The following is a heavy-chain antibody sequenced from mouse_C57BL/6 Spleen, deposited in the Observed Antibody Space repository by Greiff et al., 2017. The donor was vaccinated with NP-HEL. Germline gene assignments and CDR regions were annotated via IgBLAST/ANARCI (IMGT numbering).Heavy chain of an antibody. D-gene: IGHD2-5*01. J-gene: IGHJ2*01. V-gene: IGHV1-69*01. Sequence: QVQLKQPGAELVMPGASVKLSCKASGYTFTSYWMHWVKQRPGQGLEWIGEIDPSDSYTNYNQKFKGKSTLTVDKSSSTAYMQLSSLTSEDSAVYYCARADYSNPDYWGQGTTLTVSS. CDR2: IDPSDSYT. CDR1: GYTFTSYW. CDR3: ARADYSNPDY.